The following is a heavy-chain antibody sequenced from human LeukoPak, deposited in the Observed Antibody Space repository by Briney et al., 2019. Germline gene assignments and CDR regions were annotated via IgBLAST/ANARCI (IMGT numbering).Heavy chain of an antibody. J-gene: IGHJ4*02. CDR2: ISAYNGNT. V-gene: IGHV1-18*01. D-gene: IGHD2-15*01. CDR3: AVYAPGYCSGGSCYSVIDYFDY. Sequence: GASVKVSYKASGYTFTSYGISWVRQAPGQGLEWMGWISAYNGNTNYAQKLQGRVTMTTNTSTSTAYMELRSLRSDDTAVYYCAVYAPGYCSGGSCYSVIDYFDYWGQGTLVTVSS. CDR1: GYTFTSYG.